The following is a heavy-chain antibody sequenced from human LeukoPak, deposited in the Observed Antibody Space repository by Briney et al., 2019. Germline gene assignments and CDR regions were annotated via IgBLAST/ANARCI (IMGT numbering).Heavy chain of an antibody. CDR1: GGSISSSNW. J-gene: IGHJ4*02. Sequence: PSETLSLTCAVSGGSISSSNWWSWVRQPPGKGLEWIGSIYYSGSTYYNPSLKSRVTISVDTSKNQFSLKLSSVTAADTAVYYCASFMVRGVIVYWGQGTLATVSS. CDR2: IYYSGST. CDR3: ASFMVRGVIVY. D-gene: IGHD3-10*01. V-gene: IGHV4-4*02.